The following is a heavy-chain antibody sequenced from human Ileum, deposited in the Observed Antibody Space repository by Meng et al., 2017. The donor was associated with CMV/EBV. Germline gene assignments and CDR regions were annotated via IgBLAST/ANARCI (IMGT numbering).Heavy chain of an antibody. CDR2: INWDGTNT. J-gene: IGHJ4*02. V-gene: IGHV3-43*01. CDR3: ARDGH. CDR1: GFTFDYYA. Sequence: EVQFGGSGGLRVQPGWSLILSCAASGFTFDYYAMHWVRQRPGKGLEWISIINWDGTNTDYADSVRGRFTISRDNSRNSLYLEMNSLRTEDTAFYFCARDGHWGQGTLVTVSS.